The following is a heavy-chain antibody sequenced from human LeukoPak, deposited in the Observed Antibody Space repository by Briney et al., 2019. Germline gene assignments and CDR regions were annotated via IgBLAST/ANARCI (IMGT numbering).Heavy chain of an antibody. D-gene: IGHD6-13*01. Sequence: GASVKVSCKASGYTFTGYYMHWVRQAPGQGLEWMGWINPNSGGTDYAQKFQGRVTMTRDTSISTAYMELSRLRSDDTAVYYCARDSVSSWSYYYYYMDVWGKGTTVTVSS. CDR3: ARDSVSSWSYYYYYMDV. CDR1: GYTFTGYY. CDR2: INPNSGGT. V-gene: IGHV1-2*02. J-gene: IGHJ6*03.